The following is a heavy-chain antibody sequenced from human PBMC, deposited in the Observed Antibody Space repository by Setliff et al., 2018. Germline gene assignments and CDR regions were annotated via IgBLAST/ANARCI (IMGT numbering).Heavy chain of an antibody. V-gene: IGHV4-4*08. CDR3: ARPSSSWFAIDY. CDR1: GVSVSRHY. Sequence: SETLSLTCIVSGVSVSRHYWSWIRQPPGKTLEWIGYIYTGGSTTYNPSLKSRVTLSLDTSKNHLSLNLTSVTAADTAVYYCARPSSSWFAIDYWGQGTLVTVSS. D-gene: IGHD6-13*01. CDR2: IYTGGST. J-gene: IGHJ4*02.